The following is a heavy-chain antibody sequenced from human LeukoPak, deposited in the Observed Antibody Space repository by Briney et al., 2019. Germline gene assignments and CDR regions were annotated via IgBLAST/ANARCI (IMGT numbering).Heavy chain of an antibody. CDR2: ISDDGSTT. CDR3: VESRDYRFDP. CDR1: GFTFNNYW. V-gene: IGHV3-74*03. D-gene: IGHD4-17*01. Sequence: GGSLRLSCEASGFTFNNYWIHWVRQAPGKGLVWVSRISDDGSTTTYADSVKGRFTISRDNAKNTVYLQMNSLRADDTAVYYCVESRDYRFDPWGQGTLVTVSS. J-gene: IGHJ5*02.